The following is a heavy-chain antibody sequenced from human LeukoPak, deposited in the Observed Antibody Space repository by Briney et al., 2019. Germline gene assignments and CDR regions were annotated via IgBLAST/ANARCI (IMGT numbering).Heavy chain of an antibody. CDR1: GFXLSSHG. V-gene: IGHV3-64*01. CDR3: ARWTNWYLLT. J-gene: IGHJ2*01. D-gene: IGHD3/OR15-3a*01. CDR2: ISSNGVST. Sequence: GGSPRLSCAVSGFXLSSHGMHWVREAPGKGLEDVSAISSNGVSTYYANSAKGRFAVSRDDSKNTLYLQMGSLRTEDTAVYYCARWTNWYLLTWGRGAQVTVSS.